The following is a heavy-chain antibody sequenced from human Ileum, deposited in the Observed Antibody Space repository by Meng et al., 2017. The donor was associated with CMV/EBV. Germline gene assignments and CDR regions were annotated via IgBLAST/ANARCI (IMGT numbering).Heavy chain of an antibody. J-gene: IGHJ4*02. D-gene: IGHD2-21*02. CDR1: GFNFNNYW. V-gene: IGHV3-74*01. CDR3: GRERWGLVDY. Sequence: GESLKISCAASGFNFNNYWMLWVRQAPGKGLMWVSRVKSDGSGITYADSVKGRFTISRDNAKNTLYLQMNSLRVDDTAVYICGRERWGLVDYWGQGTVVTVSS. CDR2: VKSDGSGI.